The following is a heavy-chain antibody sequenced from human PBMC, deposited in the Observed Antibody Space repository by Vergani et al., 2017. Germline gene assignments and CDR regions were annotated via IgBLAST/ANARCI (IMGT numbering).Heavy chain of an antibody. CDR1: GFTFSDYY. Sequence: QVQLVESGGGVVQPGGSLRLSCAASGFTFSDYYMSWIRQAPGKGLEWVSYISSSGSTIYYADSVKGRFTISRDNAKNSLYLQMNSLRAEDTAVYYCARAEVIYGILTGYYIGPPGYWGQGTLVTVSS. V-gene: IGHV3-11*04. J-gene: IGHJ4*02. CDR2: ISSSGSTI. CDR3: ARAEVIYGILTGYYIGPPGY. D-gene: IGHD3-9*01.